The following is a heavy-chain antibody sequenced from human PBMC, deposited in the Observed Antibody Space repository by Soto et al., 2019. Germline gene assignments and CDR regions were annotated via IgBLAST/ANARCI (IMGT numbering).Heavy chain of an antibody. D-gene: IGHD3-22*01. V-gene: IGHV2-26*01. CDR2: IISNDDK. J-gene: IGHJ4*02. CDR3: ARALFYSDSDGYYFEFDY. Sequence: SGPTLVNPTETLTLTCSVSGFSLTDTRMGVSWIRQAPGKALEWFAHIISNDDKSYSTSLKSRLTISKDTSKSQVVLRMTNMDPVDTGRYYCARALFYSDSDGYYFEFDYWGPGTLVTVSS. CDR1: GFSLTDTRMG.